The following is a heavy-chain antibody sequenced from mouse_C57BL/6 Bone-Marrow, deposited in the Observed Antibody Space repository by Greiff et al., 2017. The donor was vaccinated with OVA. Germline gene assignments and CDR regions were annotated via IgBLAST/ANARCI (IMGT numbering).Heavy chain of an antibody. Sequence: EVKVVESGGGLVQPKGSLKLSCAASGFTFNTYAMHWVRQAPGKGLEWVARIRSKSSNYATYYADSVKDRFTISRDDSQSMLYLEMNNLKTEKTAVYYCVRPCIDDGYYDWFAYWGQGTLVTVSA. CDR2: IRSKSSNYAT. CDR1: GFTFNTYA. V-gene: IGHV10-3*01. D-gene: IGHD2-3*01. CDR3: VRPCIDDGYYDWFAY. J-gene: IGHJ3*01.